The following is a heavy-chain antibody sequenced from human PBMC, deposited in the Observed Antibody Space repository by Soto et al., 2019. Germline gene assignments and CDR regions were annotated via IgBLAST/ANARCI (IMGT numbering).Heavy chain of an antibody. V-gene: IGHV1-46*03. CDR3: AREGDRGMDV. Sequence: QVQLVQSGAEVKKPGASVKVSCKASRYTFSSYYMYWVRQAPGQGLEWMGIMKPSGGSTNFAQKFERRVTMNGHTTTSNVYMELSSLRSADAAVYYCAREGDRGMDVWGQGTTVTVSS. CDR2: MKPSGGST. D-gene: IGHD3-16*01. CDR1: RYTFSSYY. J-gene: IGHJ6*02.